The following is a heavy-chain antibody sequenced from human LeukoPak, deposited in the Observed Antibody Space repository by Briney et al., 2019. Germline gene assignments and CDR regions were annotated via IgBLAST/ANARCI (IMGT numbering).Heavy chain of an antibody. CDR1: GYPFHGSD. J-gene: IGHJ4*02. CDR3: AKTTGGWPRFFDH. Sequence: PGGSLRIPCAASGYPFHGSDLHWVRQAPGKGPEWVAFVSHEGSSKFYEESVKGRFGISRDNSKSTTYLQMNGLRPDDTAVYYCAKTTGGWPRFFDHWGQGTLVAVSS. CDR2: VSHEGSSK. D-gene: IGHD6-19*01. V-gene: IGHV3-30*18.